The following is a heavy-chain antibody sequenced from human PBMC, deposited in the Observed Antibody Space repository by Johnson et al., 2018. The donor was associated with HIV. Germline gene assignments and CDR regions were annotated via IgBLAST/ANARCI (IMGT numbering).Heavy chain of an antibody. CDR3: ANSWGNAFDI. J-gene: IGHJ3*02. Sequence: QMLLVESGGGVVQPGRSLRLSCAASGFTFSSYAMHWVRQAPGKGLEWVAVISYDGSNKYYADSVKGRFTISRDNSKNTLYLQMNSLRAEDTAVYYCANSWGNAFDIWGQGTMVTVSS. CDR1: GFTFSSYA. D-gene: IGHD7-27*01. V-gene: IGHV3-30*04. CDR2: ISYDGSNK.